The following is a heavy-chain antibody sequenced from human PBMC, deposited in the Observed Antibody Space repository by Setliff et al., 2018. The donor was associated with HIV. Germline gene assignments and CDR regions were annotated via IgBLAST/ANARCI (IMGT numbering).Heavy chain of an antibody. Sequence: GSLRLSCAASGFTFSDYYMSWIRQAPGKGLEWVSYISSSSSSYTNYADSVKGLFTISRDNSKNTLYLQMNSLRAEDTAVYYCAKSSWWEPRAYWGQGTLVTVSS. J-gene: IGHJ4*02. CDR3: AKSSWWEPRAY. D-gene: IGHD2-15*01. V-gene: IGHV3-11*03. CDR1: GFTFSDYY. CDR2: ISSSSSSYT.